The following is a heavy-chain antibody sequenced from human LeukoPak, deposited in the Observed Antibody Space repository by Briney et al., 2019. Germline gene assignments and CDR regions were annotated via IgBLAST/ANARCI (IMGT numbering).Heavy chain of an antibody. V-gene: IGHV3-7*01. CDR1: GFTFSSYW. Sequence: GGSLRLSCAASGFTFSSYWMSWVRQAPGKGLEWVANIKQDGSEKYYVDSVKGRFTISRDNAKNSLYLQMNSLRAEDTAVYYCARGGKLLWFGRGLFDIWGQGTMVTVSS. J-gene: IGHJ3*02. CDR2: IKQDGSEK. CDR3: ARGGKLLWFGRGLFDI. D-gene: IGHD3-10*01.